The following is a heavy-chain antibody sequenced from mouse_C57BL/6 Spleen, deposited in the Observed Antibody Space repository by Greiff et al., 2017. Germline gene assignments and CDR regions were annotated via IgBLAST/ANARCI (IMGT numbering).Heavy chain of an antibody. V-gene: IGHV1-54*01. Sequence: QVQLQQSGAELVRPGTSVKVSCKASGYAFTNYLIEWVKQRPGQGLEWIGVINPGSGGTNYNEKFKGKATLTADKSSSTAYMQLSSLTSEDSAVYFCARRYYYGSSLDSYFDVWGTGTTVTVSS. CDR3: ARRYYYGSSLDSYFDV. CDR1: GYAFTNYL. J-gene: IGHJ1*03. CDR2: INPGSGGT. D-gene: IGHD1-1*01.